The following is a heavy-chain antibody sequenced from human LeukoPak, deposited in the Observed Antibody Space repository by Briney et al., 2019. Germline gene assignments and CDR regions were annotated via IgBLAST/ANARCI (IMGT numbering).Heavy chain of an antibody. J-gene: IGHJ4*02. CDR3: ARGHTAVTRHFDF. CDR2: ITASSTAI. V-gene: IGHV3-21*01. CDR1: GFTFNTYT. Sequence: GGSLRLSCAASGFTFNTYTMNWVRQAPGKGLEWVSSITASSTAIYSADALKGRFTISRDDAKNLLYLDMNSLRAEDTAVYYCARGHTAVTRHFDFWGQGTLVTVSS. D-gene: IGHD4-17*01.